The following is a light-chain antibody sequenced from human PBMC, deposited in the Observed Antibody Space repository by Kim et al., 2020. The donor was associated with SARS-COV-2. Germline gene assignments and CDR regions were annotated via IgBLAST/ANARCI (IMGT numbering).Light chain of an antibody. V-gene: IGKV3D-15*01. Sequence: SPGESIPPSRAARHHISSYLAWYQHKPGQAPRLLIHGASTRATGIPARFSGSGSGTDFTLTISSLQSEDFAVYYCQQYYNWPRTFGQGTKVDIK. CDR2: GAS. CDR1: HHISSY. J-gene: IGKJ1*01. CDR3: QQYYNWPRT.